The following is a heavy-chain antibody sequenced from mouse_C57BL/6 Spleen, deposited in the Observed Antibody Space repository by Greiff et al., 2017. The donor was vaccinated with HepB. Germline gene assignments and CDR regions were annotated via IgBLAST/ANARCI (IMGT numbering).Heavy chain of an antibody. Sequence: QVQLQQPGAELVRPGSSVKLSCKASGYTFTSYWMHWVKQRPIQGLEWIGNIDPSDSETHYNQKFKDKATLTVDKSSSTAYMQLSSLTSEDSAVYYCARRPYGSSLDCDYWGQGTTLTVSS. CDR2: IDPSDSET. CDR3: ARRPYGSSLDCDY. V-gene: IGHV1-52*01. CDR1: GYTFTSYW. J-gene: IGHJ2*01. D-gene: IGHD1-1*01.